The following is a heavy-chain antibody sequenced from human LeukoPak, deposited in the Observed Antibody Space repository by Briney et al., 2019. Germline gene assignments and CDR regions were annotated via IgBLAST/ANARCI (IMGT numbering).Heavy chain of an antibody. Sequence: SETLSLTCTVAGGSITSYSWSWIPQPPGKELEWIGYIYYSGSTNYNPSLKSRVTISVDTSKNQFSLKLSSVTAADTAVYYCARLDVGLRPDYWGEGTLLTVSS. V-gene: IGHV4-59*08. D-gene: IGHD2-15*01. CDR3: ARLDVGLRPDY. CDR2: IYYSGST. J-gene: IGHJ4*02. CDR1: GGSITSYS.